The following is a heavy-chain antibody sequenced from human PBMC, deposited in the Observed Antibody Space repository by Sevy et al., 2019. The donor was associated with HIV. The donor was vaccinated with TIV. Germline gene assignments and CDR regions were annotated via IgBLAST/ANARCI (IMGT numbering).Heavy chain of an antibody. CDR3: AGENAWGRGYS. J-gene: IGHJ4*02. D-gene: IGHD1-26*01. CDR2: IYYNGHI. Sequence: SETLSLTCTVSGGSITSLYWNWIRQPPGKGLEWIPNIYYNGHINYNPSLKSRFTLSLDTSKNQFSLRLSAVTAADTAMYYCAGENAWGRGYSWGQGTLVTVSS. CDR1: GGSITSLY. V-gene: IGHV4-59*08.